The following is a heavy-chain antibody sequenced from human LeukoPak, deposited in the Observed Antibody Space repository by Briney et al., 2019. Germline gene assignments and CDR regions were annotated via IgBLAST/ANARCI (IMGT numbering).Heavy chain of an antibody. Sequence: GGSLRLPCTASGFTFGDYAMSWVRQAPGKGLEWVGFIRSKAYGGTTEYAASVKGRFTISRDDSKSIAYLQMNSLKTEDTAVYYCTRDESLDYYDSSGYPDYWGQGTLVTVSS. CDR3: TRDESLDYYDSSGYPDY. CDR2: IRSKAYGGTT. D-gene: IGHD3-22*01. J-gene: IGHJ4*02. V-gene: IGHV3-49*04. CDR1: GFTFGDYA.